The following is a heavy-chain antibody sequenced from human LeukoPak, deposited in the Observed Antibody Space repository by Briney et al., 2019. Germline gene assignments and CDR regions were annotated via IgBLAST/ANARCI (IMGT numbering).Heavy chain of an antibody. D-gene: IGHD6-19*01. Sequence: ASVKVSCKASGYXFTSVGMTWVRRAPGRGLEWMGWISPYNGNTRYAQKFQGRVAMTTDTSTTTAYMELRGLRFNDTAVYYCARAGPGSGWYFDYWGQGTLVTVSS. CDR3: ARAGPGSGWYFDY. CDR1: GYXFTSVG. V-gene: IGHV1-18*01. J-gene: IGHJ4*02. CDR2: ISPYNGNT.